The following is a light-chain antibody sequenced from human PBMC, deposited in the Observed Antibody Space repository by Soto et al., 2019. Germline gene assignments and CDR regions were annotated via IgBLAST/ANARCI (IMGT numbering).Light chain of an antibody. CDR1: QSVGNT. Sequence: IVMTQSPATLSVSPGERASLSCRASQSVGNTLAWYQQKPGQAPRLLIYGASSRATDIPARFSGSGSETEFTLTISSLQSDDSAVYYCQQYNKWPITFGQGTRLEI. J-gene: IGKJ5*01. CDR2: GAS. V-gene: IGKV3-15*01. CDR3: QQYNKWPIT.